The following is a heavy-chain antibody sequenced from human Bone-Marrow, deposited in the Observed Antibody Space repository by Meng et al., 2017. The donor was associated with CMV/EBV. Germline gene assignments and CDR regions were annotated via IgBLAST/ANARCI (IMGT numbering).Heavy chain of an antibody. J-gene: IGHJ4*02. CDR2: INHSGST. Sequence: GSLRLSCAVYGGSFSGYYWSWIRQPPGKGLEWIGEINHSGSTNYNPSLKSRVTISVDTSKNQFSLKLSSVTAADTAVYYCALTPLGYYDFWSGIRPHFDYWGQGTRVTVYS. CDR1: GGSFSGYY. D-gene: IGHD3-3*01. CDR3: ALTPLGYYDFWSGIRPHFDY. V-gene: IGHV4-34*01.